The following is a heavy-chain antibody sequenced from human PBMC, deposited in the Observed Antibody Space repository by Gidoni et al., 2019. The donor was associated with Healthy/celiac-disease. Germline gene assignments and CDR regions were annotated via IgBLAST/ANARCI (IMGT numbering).Heavy chain of an antibody. CDR2: IRSNAYGGTT. V-gene: IGHV3-49*05. CDR1: GFTFGDYA. CDR3: TRDDFWSGFF. Sequence: EVQLVESGGGLVKQGRSLRLSCSASGFTFGDYAMSWFRRAPGKGLEWVGFIRSNAYGGTTEYAASVKGRFIISRDDSKSIAYLQMNSLKTEDTAVYYCTRDDFWSGFFWGQGTTVTVSS. J-gene: IGHJ6*02. D-gene: IGHD3-3*01.